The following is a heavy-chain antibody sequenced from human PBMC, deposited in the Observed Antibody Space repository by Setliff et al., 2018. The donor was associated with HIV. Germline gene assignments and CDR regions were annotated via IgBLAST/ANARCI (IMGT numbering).Heavy chain of an antibody. V-gene: IGHV2-5*02. CDR1: GFSLTTNGVG. J-gene: IGHJ4*02. Sequence: SGPTLVNPTQTLTLTCTFSGFSLTTNGVGVAWIRQPPGKALEWLAVIYWDDDERYSPFLKNRLTITKDTSKNQVVLTMANMDPVDTATYFCAHYYDSSGFYNSFDYWGQGALVTVSS. D-gene: IGHD3-22*01. CDR3: AHYYDSSGFYNSFDY. CDR2: IYWDDDE.